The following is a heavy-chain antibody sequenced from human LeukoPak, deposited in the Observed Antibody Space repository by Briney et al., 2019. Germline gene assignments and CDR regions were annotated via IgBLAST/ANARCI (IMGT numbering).Heavy chain of an antibody. V-gene: IGHV1-24*01. J-gene: IGHJ4*02. Sequence: GASVKVSCKVSGYTLTKLSMHWVRQAPGKGLEWMGGFNPEDGETIYAQKFQGRVTMTEDTSTDTAYMELSSLRSEGTAVYYCATVIVGSGGSYFVGQLDYWGQGTLVTVSS. CDR2: FNPEDGET. CDR3: ATVIVGSGGSYFVGQLDY. D-gene: IGHD1-26*01. CDR1: GYTLTKLS.